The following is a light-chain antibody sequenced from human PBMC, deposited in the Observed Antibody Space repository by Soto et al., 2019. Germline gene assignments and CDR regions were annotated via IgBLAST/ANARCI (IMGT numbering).Light chain of an antibody. CDR3: QQYGTSPPWT. CDR1: QSVSSSH. CDR2: GAS. V-gene: IGKV3-20*01. Sequence: EIVLTQSPGTLSLSPGERATLSCRASQSVSSSHLASYQQKPGQAPSLLIYGASSRATGIPDRFSGSGSGTDFTLTINRLEPADVAVYYCQQYGTSPPWTFGQGTKVEIK. J-gene: IGKJ1*01.